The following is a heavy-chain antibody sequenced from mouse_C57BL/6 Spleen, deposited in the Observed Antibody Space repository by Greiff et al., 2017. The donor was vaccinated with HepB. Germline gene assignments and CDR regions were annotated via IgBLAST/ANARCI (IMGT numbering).Heavy chain of an antibody. CDR3: TTWGLRLRSAMDY. CDR1: GFNIKDDY. V-gene: IGHV14-4*01. Sequence: EVKLVESGAELVRPGASVKLSCTASGFNIKDDYMHWVKQRPEQGLEWIGWIDPENGDTEYASKFQGKATITADTSSNTAYLQLSSLTSEDTAVYYCTTWGLRLRSAMDYWGQGTSVTVSS. D-gene: IGHD2-2*01. J-gene: IGHJ4*01. CDR2: IDPENGDT.